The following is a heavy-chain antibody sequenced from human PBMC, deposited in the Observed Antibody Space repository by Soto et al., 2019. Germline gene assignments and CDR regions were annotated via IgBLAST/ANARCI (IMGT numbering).Heavy chain of an antibody. D-gene: IGHD3-22*01. Sequence: PSETLSLTCTVSGGSLSSNSYYWTWIRQPPGKGLEWIGSMYYGGSTYYNPSLKSRVTMSVDTSKNQFSLRLRSVTAADTAVYYCASYRFFDTTGYYYFDYWAQGTLVTVSS. V-gene: IGHV4-39*01. CDR1: GGSLSSNSYY. CDR3: ASYRFFDTTGYYYFDY. J-gene: IGHJ4*02. CDR2: MYYGGST.